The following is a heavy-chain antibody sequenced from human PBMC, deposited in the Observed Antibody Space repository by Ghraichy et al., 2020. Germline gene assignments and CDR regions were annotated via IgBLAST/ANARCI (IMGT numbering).Heavy chain of an antibody. D-gene: IGHD6-6*01. CDR2: ISYSGST. CDR1: GDSISSSGSY. V-gene: IGHV4-39*02. J-gene: IGHJ4*02. CDR3: AREYSSSPGY. Sequence: SETLSLTCTVSGDSISSSGSYWGWVRQPQGKGLEWIGSISYSGSTYYKPSLKSRVTISIDTSKNQFSLKLSSVTAADTAVYYCAREYSSSPGYWGQGTLVTVSS.